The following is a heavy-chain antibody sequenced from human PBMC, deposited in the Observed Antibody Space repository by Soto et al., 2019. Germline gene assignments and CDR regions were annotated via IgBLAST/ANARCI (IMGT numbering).Heavy chain of an antibody. CDR3: AKDVVGVVIKGFDY. V-gene: IGHV3-30*18. CDR1: GFTFSSYG. CDR2: ISYDGSNK. D-gene: IGHD3-3*01. Sequence: PGGSLRLSCAASGFTFSSYGMHWVRQTPGKGLEWVAVISYDGSNKYYADSVKGRFTISRDNSKNTLYLQMNSLRAEDTAVYYCAKDVVGVVIKGFDYWGQGTLVTVSS. J-gene: IGHJ4*02.